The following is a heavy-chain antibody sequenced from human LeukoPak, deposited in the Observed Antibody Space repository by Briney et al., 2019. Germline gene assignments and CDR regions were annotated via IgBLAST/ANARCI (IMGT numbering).Heavy chain of an antibody. J-gene: IGHJ4*02. CDR1: GYTFTSYG. CDR2: ISAYNGNT. D-gene: IGHD3-22*01. CDR3: ATGITMIGAPDY. V-gene: IGHV1-18*01. Sequence: ASVTVSCKASGYTFTSYGISWVRQAPGQGLEWMGWISAYNGNTNYAQKLQGRVTMTTDTSTSTAYMELRSLRSDDTAVYYCATGITMIGAPDYWGPGTLVTVSS.